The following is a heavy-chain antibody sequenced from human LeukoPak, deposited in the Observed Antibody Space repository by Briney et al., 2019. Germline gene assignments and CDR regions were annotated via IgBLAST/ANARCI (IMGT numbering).Heavy chain of an antibody. J-gene: IGHJ5*02. CDR1: GFTFSSYA. CDR3: ARDLGDDYGDYDWFDP. CDR2: ISYDGSNK. V-gene: IGHV3-30-3*01. Sequence: PGGSLRLSCAASGFTFSSYAMHWVRQAPGKGLEWVAFISYDGSNKYYADSVKGRFTISRDNSKNTLYLQMNSLRAEDTAVYYCARDLGDDYGDYDWFDPWGQGTLVTVSS. D-gene: IGHD4-17*01.